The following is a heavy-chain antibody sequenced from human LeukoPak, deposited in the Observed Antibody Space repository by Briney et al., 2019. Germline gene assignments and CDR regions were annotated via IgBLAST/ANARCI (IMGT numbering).Heavy chain of an antibody. J-gene: IGHJ5*02. V-gene: IGHV4-61*01. CDR2: IYYSGST. CDR3: ARHRYYYDSSGYYYQP. D-gene: IGHD3-22*01. Sequence: KPSETLSLTCTVSGGSVSSGTYYWSWIRQPPGKRLEWIAYIYYSGSTNYNPSLKSRVTISVDTSKNQFSLKLSSVTAADTAVYYCARHRYYYDSSGYYYQPWGQGTLVTVSS. CDR1: GGSVSSGTYY.